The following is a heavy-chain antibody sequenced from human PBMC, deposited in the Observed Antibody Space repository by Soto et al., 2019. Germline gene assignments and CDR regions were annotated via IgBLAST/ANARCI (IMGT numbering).Heavy chain of an antibody. D-gene: IGHD4-17*01. CDR3: AKDIWGDYHAGEFDY. CDR2: ISWNSGSI. Sequence: EVQLVESGGGLVQPGRSLRLSCAASGFTFDDYAMHWVRQAPGKGLEWVSGISWNSGSIGYADSVKGRFTISRDNAKNSLYLQMNSLRAEDTALYYCAKDIWGDYHAGEFDYWGQGTLVTVSS. V-gene: IGHV3-9*01. CDR1: GFTFDDYA. J-gene: IGHJ4*02.